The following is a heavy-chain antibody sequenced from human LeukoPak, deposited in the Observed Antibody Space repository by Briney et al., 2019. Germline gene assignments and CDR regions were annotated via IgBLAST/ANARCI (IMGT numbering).Heavy chain of an antibody. J-gene: IGHJ6*02. CDR2: ISYDGSNK. Sequence: GGSLRLSCAASGFTFSSYGMHWVRQAPGKGLEWVAVISYDGSNKYYADSVKGRFTISRDNSKNTLYLQMNSLRAEDTAVYYCAKESRRGYYYYGMDVWGQGTTVTVSS. CDR1: GFTFSSYG. CDR3: AKESRRGYYYYGMDV. V-gene: IGHV3-30*18.